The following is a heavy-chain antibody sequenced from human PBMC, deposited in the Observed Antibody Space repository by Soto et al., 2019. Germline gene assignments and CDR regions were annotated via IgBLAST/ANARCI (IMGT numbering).Heavy chain of an antibody. CDR2: VIPIFGTA. CDR1: GGTFSSYA. V-gene: IGHV1-69*06. D-gene: IGHD3-3*02. J-gene: IGHJ3*02. Sequence: QVQLVQSGAEVKKPGSSVKVSCKASGGTFSSYAISWVRQAPGQGLEWMGGVIPIFGTANYAQKFQGRVTITADRSTSTAYMELNSLRSEDTAVYYCATLSLGLVTDDAFDIWGQGTMVTVSS. CDR3: ATLSLGLVTDDAFDI.